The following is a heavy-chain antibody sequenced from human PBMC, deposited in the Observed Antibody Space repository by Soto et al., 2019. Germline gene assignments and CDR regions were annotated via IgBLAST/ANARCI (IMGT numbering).Heavy chain of an antibody. D-gene: IGHD3-22*01. J-gene: IGHJ3*02. V-gene: IGHV4-59*01. CDR3: AREDYDSSAYDAFDI. Sequence: PSETLSLTCTVSGGPISSYYWSWIRQPPGKGLEWIGYIYYSGSTNYNPSLKSRVTISVDTSKKQFSPKLSSVTAADTAVYYCAREDYDSSAYDAFDIWGQGTMVTVSS. CDR2: IYYSGST. CDR1: GGPISSYY.